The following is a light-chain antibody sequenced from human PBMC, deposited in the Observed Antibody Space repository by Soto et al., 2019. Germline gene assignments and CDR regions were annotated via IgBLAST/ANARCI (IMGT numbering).Light chain of an antibody. CDR3: QHDNSFPST. J-gene: IGKJ5*01. Sequence: DLQMTQSPSSVSASVGARVTITCRTSQGISRWLAWYQQKRGKAPKLLIYAASSLQSGVPSRFSVSGSGTDFTLTISSLQPEDFATSYCQHDNSFPSTFAQGTRLEIK. CDR2: AAS. CDR1: QGISRW. V-gene: IGKV1-12*02.